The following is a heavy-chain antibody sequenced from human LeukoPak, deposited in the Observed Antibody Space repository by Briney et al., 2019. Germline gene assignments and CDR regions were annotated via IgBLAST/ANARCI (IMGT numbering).Heavy chain of an antibody. D-gene: IGHD2-2*01. Sequence: GGSLRLSCAASGFTFDDYGMSWVRQAPGKGLEWVSGINWNGGSTGYADSVKGRFTISRDNSKNTLYLQMNSLRADDTAVYYCAKVRYQLLIDYWGQGTLVTVSS. J-gene: IGHJ4*02. CDR3: AKVRYQLLIDY. CDR2: INWNGGST. V-gene: IGHV3-20*04. CDR1: GFTFDDYG.